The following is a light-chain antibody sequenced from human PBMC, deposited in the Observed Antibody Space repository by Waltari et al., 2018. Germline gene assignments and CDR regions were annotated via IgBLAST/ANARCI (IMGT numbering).Light chain of an antibody. Sequence: DIQMTQSPSSLSASVGDRVNITCRASQDIGSWLAWYQQKPGKAPKLLIYAASRLESGVPPRFSGSGSGTDFILAISSLQPEDCGTFYCQQGNSFPYTFGQGTKLEI. J-gene: IGKJ2*01. V-gene: IGKV1-12*01. CDR1: QDIGSW. CDR3: QQGNSFPYT. CDR2: AAS.